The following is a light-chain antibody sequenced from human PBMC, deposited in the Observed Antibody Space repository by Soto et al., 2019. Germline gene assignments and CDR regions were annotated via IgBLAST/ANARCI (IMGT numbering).Light chain of an antibody. CDR1: NIRSKS. V-gene: IGLV3-21*02. J-gene: IGLJ3*02. CDR2: DDS. CDR3: QVWDTSSDHPWV. Sequence: SYELTQPPSVSVAPGQTARITCGGRNIRSKSVHWYQQKPCQAPVLVLYDDSDRPAGIPERFSGSNSGNTATLTLSRVGAGDEADYYCQVWDTSSDHPWVFGGGTKVTVL.